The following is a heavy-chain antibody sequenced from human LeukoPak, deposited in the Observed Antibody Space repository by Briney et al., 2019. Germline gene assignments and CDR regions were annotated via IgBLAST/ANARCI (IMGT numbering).Heavy chain of an antibody. J-gene: IGHJ4*02. CDR2: IKQDGSEK. D-gene: IGHD2-15*01. V-gene: IGHV3-7*01. Sequence: GGSLRLSCAVSGFTLSSYWMTWVRQAPGKGLEWVANIKQDGSEKYYVDSMKGRFTISRDNAENSLYLQMNSLRAEDTAVYYCARGRYCSGGSCQRLDYWGQGTLVTVSS. CDR1: GFTLSSYW. CDR3: ARGRYCSGGSCQRLDY.